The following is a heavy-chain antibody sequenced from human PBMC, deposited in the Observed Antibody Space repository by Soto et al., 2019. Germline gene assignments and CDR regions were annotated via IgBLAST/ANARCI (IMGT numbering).Heavy chain of an antibody. Sequence: EMQLVESGGGLVQPGGPLRPSCAGSGLTVMNYGRNWVRQAPGKWLGWVANINQDGSEKNYVASVRGRFTISRDNAKNSVFLQMDSLRGEDTAVYYCVGGRGWLPDYWGQGTMVTVSS. V-gene: IGHV3-7*01. CDR2: INQDGSEK. CDR3: VGGRGWLPDY. D-gene: IGHD6-19*01. J-gene: IGHJ4*02. CDR1: GLTVMNYG.